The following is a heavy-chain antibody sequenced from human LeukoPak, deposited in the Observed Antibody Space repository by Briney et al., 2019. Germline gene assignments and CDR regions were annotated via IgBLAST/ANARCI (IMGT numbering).Heavy chain of an antibody. D-gene: IGHD3-10*01. Sequence: GGSLRLSCAASELTFTGYWMNWVRQAPGKGLQWVGNIRQGGGLTHYSDSVKGRFTISRGNAKRSLYLQMNSLRPEDTAVYYCARDGHSSGSFDYWGQGTLVTVSS. V-gene: IGHV3-7*01. CDR3: ARDGHSSGSFDY. CDR2: IRQGGGLT. J-gene: IGHJ4*02. CDR1: ELTFTGYW.